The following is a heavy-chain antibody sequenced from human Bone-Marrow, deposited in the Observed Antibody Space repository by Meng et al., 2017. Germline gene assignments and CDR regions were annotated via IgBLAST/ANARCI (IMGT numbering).Heavy chain of an antibody. D-gene: IGHD3-22*01. Sequence: GESLKISCAASGFTFTSYEMNWVRQAPGKGLEWVSYISSSGSTIYYADSVKGRFTISRDNAKNSLYLQMNSLRAEDTAVYYCARDFGVVVPYYYYYGMDVWGQGTTVTVSS. V-gene: IGHV3-48*03. J-gene: IGHJ6*02. CDR2: ISSSGSTI. CDR3: ARDFGVVVPYYYYYGMDV. CDR1: GFTFTSYE.